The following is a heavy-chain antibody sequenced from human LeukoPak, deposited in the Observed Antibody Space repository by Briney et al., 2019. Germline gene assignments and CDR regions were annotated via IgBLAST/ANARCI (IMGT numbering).Heavy chain of an antibody. Sequence: SETLSLTCAVYGGSFNGYYWSWIRQPPGKGLEWIGEGNESGGTKYNPSLKSRVTISADSSKNQFSLKLTSVTAADTAVCYCAKNGQSGFSFDPWGQGTLVTVSS. J-gene: IGHJ5*02. CDR1: GGSFNGYY. CDR2: GNESGGT. CDR3: AKNGQSGFSFDP. V-gene: IGHV4-34*01. D-gene: IGHD1-26*01.